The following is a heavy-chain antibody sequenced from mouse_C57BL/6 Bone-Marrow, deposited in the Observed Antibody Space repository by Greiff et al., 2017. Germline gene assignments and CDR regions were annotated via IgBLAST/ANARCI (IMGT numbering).Heavy chain of an antibody. Sequence: VQLQQPGAELVMPGASVKLSCKASGYTFTSYWMHWVKQRPGQGLEWIGEIDPSDSYTNYNQKFKGKSTLTVDKSSSTAYMQLSSLTSEDSAVYYCASVDDGYSWFAYWGQGTLVTVSA. CDR1: GYTFTSYW. D-gene: IGHD2-3*01. J-gene: IGHJ3*01. CDR2: IDPSDSYT. V-gene: IGHV1-69*01. CDR3: ASVDDGYSWFAY.